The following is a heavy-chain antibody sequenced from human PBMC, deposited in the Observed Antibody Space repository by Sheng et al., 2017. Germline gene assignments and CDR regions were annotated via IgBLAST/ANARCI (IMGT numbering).Heavy chain of an antibody. V-gene: IGHV1-18*01. CDR2: ISAYNGNT. CDR3: ARDETIGVVWGNPWGFDY. Sequence: QVQLVQSGAEVKKPGASVKVSCKASGYTFTSYGISWVRQAPGQGLEWMGWISAYNGNTNYAQKLQGRVTMTTDTSTSTAYMELRSLRSDDTAVYYCARDETIGVVWGNPWGFDYWGQGTLVTVSS. J-gene: IGHJ4*02. CDR1: GYTFTSYG. D-gene: IGHD2-15*01.